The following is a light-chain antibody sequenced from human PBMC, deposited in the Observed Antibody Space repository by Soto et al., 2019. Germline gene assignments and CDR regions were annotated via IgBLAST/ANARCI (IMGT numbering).Light chain of an antibody. CDR2: DAS. J-gene: IGKJ1*01. Sequence: EIVLTQSPATLSLSPGEIATLSCRASQSISSYLAWYQQKPGQAPRLLIYDASNRATGIPARFSGSGAGTDFTLTISSLEPDDFAVYYCQQRGAFGQGTKVEIK. CDR1: QSISSY. CDR3: QQRGA. V-gene: IGKV3-11*01.